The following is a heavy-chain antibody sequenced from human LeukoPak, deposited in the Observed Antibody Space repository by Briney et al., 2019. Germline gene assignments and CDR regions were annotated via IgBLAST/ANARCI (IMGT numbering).Heavy chain of an antibody. V-gene: IGHV4-39*07. CDR2: IYYSGST. Sequence: SETLSLTCTVSGGSISSSSYYWGWIRQPPGKGLEWIGSIYYSGSTYYNPSLKSRVTISVDTSKSQFSLKLSSVTAADTAVYYCAITTYCGGDCYPTDYYYYYMDVWGKGTTVTVSS. CDR3: AITTYCGGDCYPTDYYYYYMDV. J-gene: IGHJ6*03. D-gene: IGHD2-21*02. CDR1: GGSISSSSYY.